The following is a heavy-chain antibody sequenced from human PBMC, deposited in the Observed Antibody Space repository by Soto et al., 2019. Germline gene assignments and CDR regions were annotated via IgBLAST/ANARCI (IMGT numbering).Heavy chain of an antibody. D-gene: IGHD5-18*01. J-gene: IGHJ4*02. CDR1: GYTFTSYY. CDR2: INPSGGST. CDR3: AREFVSRAYSSTAKGYFDY. V-gene: IGHV1-46*01. Sequence: GASVKVSCKASGYTFTSYYMHWVRQAPGQGLEWMGIINPSGGSTSYAQKFQGGVTMTRDTSTSTVYMELSSLRSEDTAVYYCAREFVSRAYSSTAKGYFDYWGQGTLVTVSS.